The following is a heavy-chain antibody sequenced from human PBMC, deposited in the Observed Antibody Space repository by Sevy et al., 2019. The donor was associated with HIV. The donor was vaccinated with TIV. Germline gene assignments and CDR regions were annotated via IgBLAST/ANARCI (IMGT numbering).Heavy chain of an antibody. CDR3: ARDEGYCVSTTCYTSHYGLDV. D-gene: IGHD2-2*01. J-gene: IGHJ6*01. CDR2: ISNDGSNA. CDR1: GFTFSNYG. Sequence: GGSLRLSCVASGFTFSNYGMHWVRQAPSKGLEWVTIISNDGSNANYANPLKGRFTTSRDNSKNTLYLQMNDLRGEDTAVYYCARDEGYCVSTTCYTSHYGLDVWGQGTTVTVSS. V-gene: IGHV3-33*08.